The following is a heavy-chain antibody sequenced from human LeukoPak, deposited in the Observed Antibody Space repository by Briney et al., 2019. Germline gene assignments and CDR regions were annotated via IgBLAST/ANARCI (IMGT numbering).Heavy chain of an antibody. CDR2: IYHSGST. D-gene: IGHD3-22*01. CDR3: ARGYDSFDY. CDR1: GGSISSYY. V-gene: IGHV4-59*01. J-gene: IGHJ4*02. Sequence: SETLSLTCTVSGGSISSYYWSWIRQPPGKGPEWIGYIYHSGSTNYNPSLKSRVTISVDTSKNQFSLKLSSVTAADTAVYYCARGYDSFDYWGQGTLVTVSS.